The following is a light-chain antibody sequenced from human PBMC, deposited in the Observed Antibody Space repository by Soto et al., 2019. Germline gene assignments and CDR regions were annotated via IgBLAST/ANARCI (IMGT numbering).Light chain of an antibody. V-gene: IGKV4-1*01. CDR1: QSVLYSSNNKNY. CDR3: QQYYNTPT. Sequence: DIVMTQSPDSLAVSLGESATINCKSSQSVLYSSNNKNYLAWYLQKPGQPPKLLIYWASTRESGVPDRFSGSGSGTDFTLTISSLQAEDVAVYYCQQYYNTPTFGGGTKVEIK. J-gene: IGKJ4*01. CDR2: WAS.